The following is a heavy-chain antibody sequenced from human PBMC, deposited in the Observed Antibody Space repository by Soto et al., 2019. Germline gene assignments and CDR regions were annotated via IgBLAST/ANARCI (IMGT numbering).Heavy chain of an antibody. CDR3: AILGWPPAY. CDR1: GFTFSNYA. J-gene: IGHJ4*02. CDR2: ISNSAGNT. D-gene: IGHD2-21*01. Sequence: EVQLLESGGGLVQPGGSLRLSCTASGFTFSNYAMSWVRQAPGKGLEWVSVISNSAGNTYYADSVKGRFTISRDNSKNTLHLQMNSLRDEATAVYYCAILGWPPAYWVQGTLVTVSS. V-gene: IGHV3-23*01.